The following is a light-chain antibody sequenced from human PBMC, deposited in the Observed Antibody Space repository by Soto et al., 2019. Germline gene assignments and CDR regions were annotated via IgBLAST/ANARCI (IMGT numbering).Light chain of an antibody. V-gene: IGKV3-20*01. CDR3: QHYNNWPRT. CDR1: QSVSSSY. CDR2: GAS. J-gene: IGKJ1*01. Sequence: EIVVTQSPGTLSLSPGERATLSCRASQSVSSSYLAWYQQKPGKAPRLLIYGASSRETGIPERFSGRGAGTEFTLTISSLQSEDFEVDYCQHYNNWPRTFGQGTKVDIK.